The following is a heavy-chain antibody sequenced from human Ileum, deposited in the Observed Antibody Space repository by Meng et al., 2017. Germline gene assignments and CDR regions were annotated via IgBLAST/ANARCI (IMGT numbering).Heavy chain of an antibody. CDR3: ARGVSAAGLFDN. Sequence: QVQLQESGPGLVKVSQTLSLTCTVSGGSIGSAAHYWTWIRQHPAKGLEWIGYIHYTGSTSYNPSLESRTSTSIDTSNNQFSLKVTSVTAADTAVYYCARGVSAAGLFDNWGPGTLVTVSS. D-gene: IGHD2-2*01. J-gene: IGHJ4*02. CDR1: GGSIGSAAHY. CDR2: IHYTGST. V-gene: IGHV4-31*03.